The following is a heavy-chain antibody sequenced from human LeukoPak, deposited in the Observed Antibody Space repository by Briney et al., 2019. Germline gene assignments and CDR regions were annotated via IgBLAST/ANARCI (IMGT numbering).Heavy chain of an antibody. CDR1: GYSISSGYF. Sequence: PSETLSLTCTVSGYSISSGYFWGWIRQPPGKGLEWIGTIYHSGSTYYNPSLKSRVTISIDTSKNQFSLRLSSVTAADTAVYYCARDPLTAVTKHLDYWGQGTLVTVSS. CDR3: ARDPLTAVTKHLDY. V-gene: IGHV4-38-2*02. J-gene: IGHJ4*02. D-gene: IGHD4-17*01. CDR2: IYHSGST.